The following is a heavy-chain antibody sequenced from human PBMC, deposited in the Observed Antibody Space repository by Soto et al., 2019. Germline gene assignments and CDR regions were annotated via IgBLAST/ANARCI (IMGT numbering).Heavy chain of an antibody. CDR1: GFTFSSYG. CDR3: AKGTGPDIVGVVAARDY. D-gene: IGHD2-15*01. CDR2: ISYDGSNK. V-gene: IGHV3-30*18. Sequence: QVQLVESGGGVVQPGRSLRLSCAASGFTFSSYGMHWVRQAPGKGLEWVAVISYDGSNKYYADSVKGRFTISRDNSNNTLYLQMNSLRAEDTAVYYCAKGTGPDIVGVVAARDYWGQGTLVTVSS. J-gene: IGHJ4*02.